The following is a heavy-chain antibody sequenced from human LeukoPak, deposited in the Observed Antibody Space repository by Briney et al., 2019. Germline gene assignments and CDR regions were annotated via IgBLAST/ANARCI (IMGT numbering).Heavy chain of an antibody. D-gene: IGHD5-12*01. CDR2: ISSSSSYI. Sequence: PGGSLRLSCAASGFTFSSYSVNWVRQAPGKGLEWVSSISSSSSYIYYADSVKGRFTISRDNAKNSLYLQMNSLRAEDTAVYYCARDSGGYDHVDYWGQGTLVTVSS. CDR1: GFTFSSYS. V-gene: IGHV3-21*01. CDR3: ARDSGGYDHVDY. J-gene: IGHJ4*02.